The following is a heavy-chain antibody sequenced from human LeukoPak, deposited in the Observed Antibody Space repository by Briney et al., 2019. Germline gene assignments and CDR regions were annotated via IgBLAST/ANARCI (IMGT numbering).Heavy chain of an antibody. CDR2: IYYSGYT. J-gene: IGHJ4*02. V-gene: IGHV4-39*01. CDR1: GGSISSSSYY. CDR3: AKHYMGSSYNRGLDY. Sequence: SETLSLTCTVSGGSISSSSYYWGWIRQPPGKGLEWIGTIYYSGYTYYNPSLKSRVTISVDTSKNQFSLKLSSVTAAHTAVYYCAKHYMGSSYNRGLDYWGQGTLVTVSS. D-gene: IGHD3-10*01.